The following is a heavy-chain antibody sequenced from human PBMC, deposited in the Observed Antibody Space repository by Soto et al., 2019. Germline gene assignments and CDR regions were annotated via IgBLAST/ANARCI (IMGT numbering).Heavy chain of an antibody. CDR2: ILYDGSNT. J-gene: IGHJ6*02. CDR1: GFTFSNFG. Sequence: QVQLVESGGGVVQPGRSLRLSCAASGFTFSNFGMHWVRQAPGKGLEWVADILYDGSNTYYADSVKGRFTISRDNSKNTLYLEMNSLRAEDTAVYHCAKSRDGYSFYYFYGMDVWGQGTTVTVSS. V-gene: IGHV3-30*18. CDR3: AKSRDGYSFYYFYGMDV. D-gene: IGHD4-4*01.